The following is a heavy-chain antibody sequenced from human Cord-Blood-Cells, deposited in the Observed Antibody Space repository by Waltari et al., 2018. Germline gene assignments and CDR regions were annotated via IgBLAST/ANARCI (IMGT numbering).Heavy chain of an antibody. D-gene: IGHD3-3*01. CDR2: ISRSSSTI. Sequence: EVQLVESGGGLVQPGGSLRLSCAASGFTFSSYSMNWVRQAPGKGLEWVSYISRSSSTIYYADSVKGRFTISRDNAKNSLYLQMNSLRAEDTAVYYCARSVTISGVVTPVDCWRQGTLLTVPS. CDR3: ARSVTISGVVTPVDC. J-gene: IGHJ4*02. V-gene: IGHV3-48*01. CDR1: GFTFSSYS.